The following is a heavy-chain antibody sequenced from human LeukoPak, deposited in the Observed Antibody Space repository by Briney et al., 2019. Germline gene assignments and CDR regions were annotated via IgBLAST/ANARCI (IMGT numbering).Heavy chain of an antibody. CDR1: GFTFSSYA. Sequence: GGSLRLSCAASGFTFSSYAMSWVRQAPGKGLEWVSAISGSGGSTYYADSVKGRFTISRDNSKNTLYMQMNSLRAEDTAVYYCAKDRGSGSFSDWGQGTLVTVSS. J-gene: IGHJ4*02. V-gene: IGHV3-23*01. D-gene: IGHD3-10*01. CDR3: AKDRGSGSFSD. CDR2: ISGSGGST.